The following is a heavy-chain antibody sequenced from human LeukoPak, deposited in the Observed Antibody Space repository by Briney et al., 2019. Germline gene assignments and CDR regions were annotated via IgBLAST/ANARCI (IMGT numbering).Heavy chain of an antibody. J-gene: IGHJ4*02. D-gene: IGHD1-26*01. CDR2: ISSSSSTI. Sequence: GGSLRLSCAASGFTFSSYSMNWVRQAPGKGLEWVSYISSSSSTIYHADSVKGRFTISRDNAKNSLYLQMNSLRDEDTAVYYCARDGSVRWELPLDYRGQGTLVTVSS. CDR1: GFTFSSYS. V-gene: IGHV3-48*02. CDR3: ARDGSVRWELPLDY.